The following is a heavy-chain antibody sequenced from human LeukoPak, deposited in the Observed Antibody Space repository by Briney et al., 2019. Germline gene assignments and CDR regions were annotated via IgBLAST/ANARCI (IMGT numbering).Heavy chain of an antibody. V-gene: IGHV3-11*05. Sequence: GGSLRLSCAASGFSFRDSYMGWIRQAPGKGLEWVSYISSVNNYANYGDSVKGRFTISRDNAKNSLYLQMNSLRAEDTAVYFCATVYDSGGYYFNYWGQATLVTVSS. CDR3: ATVYDSGGYYFNY. D-gene: IGHD3-22*01. CDR2: ISSVNNYA. J-gene: IGHJ4*02. CDR1: GFSFRDSY.